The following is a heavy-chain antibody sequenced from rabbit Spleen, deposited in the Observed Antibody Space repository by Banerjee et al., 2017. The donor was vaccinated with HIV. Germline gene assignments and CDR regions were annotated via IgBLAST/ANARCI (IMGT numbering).Heavy chain of an antibody. V-gene: IGHV1S40*01. CDR2: IYGGSSDNT. CDR3: ARGPFGGGGGANYANYYGMDL. CDR1: GFSFSGSDY. D-gene: IGHD5-1*01. Sequence: QSLEESGGDLVKPGASLTLTCTASGFSFSGSDYMCWVRQAPGKGLEWIACIYGGSSDNTYYASWAKGRFTISKSSSTTVTLQMTSLTAADTATYFCARGPFGGGGGANYANYYGMDLWGQGTLVTVS. J-gene: IGHJ6*01.